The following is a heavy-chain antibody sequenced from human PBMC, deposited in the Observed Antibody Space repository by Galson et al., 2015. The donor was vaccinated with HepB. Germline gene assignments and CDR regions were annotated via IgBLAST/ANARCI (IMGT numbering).Heavy chain of an antibody. J-gene: IGHJ6*02. CDR3: ASFLDLGYCSSTSCRFYGMDV. CDR2: INWNGGST. CDR1: GFKIDDYG. Sequence: SLRLSCAASGFKIDDYGMSWVRQAPGKGLEWVSGINWNGGSTGYADSVKGRFTISRDNAENSLYLHMNRLRAEDTALYHCASFLDLGYCSSTSCRFYGMDVWGQGTTVTVSS. V-gene: IGHV3-20*01. D-gene: IGHD2-2*01.